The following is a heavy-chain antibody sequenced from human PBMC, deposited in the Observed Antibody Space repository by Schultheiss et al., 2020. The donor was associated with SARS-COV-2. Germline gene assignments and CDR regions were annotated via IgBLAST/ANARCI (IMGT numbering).Heavy chain of an antibody. D-gene: IGHD5-24*01. CDR3: ARDPDGYLVYHHGMDV. CDR1: GFTFSSYA. J-gene: IGHJ6*02. Sequence: GGSLRLSCAASGFTFSSYAMSWVRQAPGKGLEWVSAISGSGGSTYYADSVKGRFTISRDNSKNTLYLQMNSLRPEDTAVYYCARDPDGYLVYHHGMDVWGQGTTVTVSS. CDR2: ISGSGGST. V-gene: IGHV3-23*01.